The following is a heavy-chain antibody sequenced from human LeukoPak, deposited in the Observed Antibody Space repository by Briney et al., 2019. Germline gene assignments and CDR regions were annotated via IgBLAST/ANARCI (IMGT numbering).Heavy chain of an antibody. J-gene: IGHJ4*02. CDR2: TSSSDPGT. V-gene: IGHV3-23*01. Sequence: GGSLRLSCAASGCPLSSYAMSWVREASGKGLEWVSATSSSDPGTYYADSVRGQFTISRDNSKNTLYLQLNSLRVEDAGVYYCARAPVTSCRGVYCYPFDYWGQGTLVTVSS. CDR3: ARAPVTSCRGVYCYPFDY. CDR1: GCPLSSYA. D-gene: IGHD2-21*01.